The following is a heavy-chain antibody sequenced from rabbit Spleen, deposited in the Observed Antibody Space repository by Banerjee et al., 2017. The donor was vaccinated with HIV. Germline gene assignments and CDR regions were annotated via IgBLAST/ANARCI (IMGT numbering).Heavy chain of an antibody. V-gene: IGHV1S45*01. J-gene: IGHJ4*01. CDR2: IHGGGDT. Sequence: QEQLVESGGGLVQPEGSLTLTCTASGFSFSSSYWICWVRQAPGKGLEWIACIHGGGDTNYASWAKGRFTISRPSSTMVTLQMTSLTAADTATYFCARDPLAWDSYGPFNLWGQGTLVTVS. D-gene: IGHD6-1*01. CDR3: ARDPLAWDSYGPFNL. CDR1: GFSFSSSYW.